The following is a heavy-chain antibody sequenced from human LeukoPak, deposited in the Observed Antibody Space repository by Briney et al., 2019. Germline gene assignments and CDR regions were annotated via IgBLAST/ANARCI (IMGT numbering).Heavy chain of an antibody. CDR3: ARSSEGYFEC. CDR1: GRSISRYY. CDR2: IYYSGRT. Sequence: AETLSLTCTVSGRSISRYYWSWIRHPPGKGLEWLGFIYYSGRTNYTPSLKSRLTISANTSKNRFFLKLSSVTPADNAVYYCARSSEGYFECWGARALGSVSS. V-gene: IGHV4-59*08. J-gene: IGHJ4*02.